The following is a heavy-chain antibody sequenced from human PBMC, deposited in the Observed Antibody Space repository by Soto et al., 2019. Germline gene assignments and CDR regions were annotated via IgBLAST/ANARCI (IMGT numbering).Heavy chain of an antibody. D-gene: IGHD2-8*01. CDR1: GGSFSGYY. V-gene: IGHV4-34*01. J-gene: IGHJ6*02. CDR3: ARGAHGVRVYDSYYYYYGMDG. CDR2: INHSGST. Sequence: PSETLSLTCAVYGGSFSGYYWSWIRQPPGKGLEWIGEINHSGSTNYNPSLKSRVTISVDTSKNQFSLKLSSVTAADTAVYYCARGAHGVRVYDSYYYYYGMDGWGQGSTVTGSS.